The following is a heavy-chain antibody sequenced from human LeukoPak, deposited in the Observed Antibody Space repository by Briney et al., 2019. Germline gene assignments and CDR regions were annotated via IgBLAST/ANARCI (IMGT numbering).Heavy chain of an antibody. D-gene: IGHD6-19*01. CDR2: IT. V-gene: IGHV4-38-2*01. Sequence: SETLSLTCAVSGYSISSGYYWGWIRQPPGKGLEWIGSITYYNPSLKRRVTISVDTSKNQFSLKLSSVTAADTAVYYCARQWRDGDWFDPWGQGTLVTVSS. CDR1: GYSISSGYY. CDR3: ARQWRDGDWFDP. J-gene: IGHJ5*02.